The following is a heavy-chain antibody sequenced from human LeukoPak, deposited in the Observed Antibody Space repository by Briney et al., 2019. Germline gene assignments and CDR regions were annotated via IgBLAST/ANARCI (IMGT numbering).Heavy chain of an antibody. CDR2: INPNSGGT. J-gene: IGHJ4*02. CDR1: GYTFTGYY. V-gene: IGHV1-2*02. Sequence: ASVKVSCKASGYTFTGYYMHWVRQAPGQGLEWMGWINPNSGGTNYAQKFQGRVTMTRDTSISTAYMELSRLRSDDTAVYYCARPGGVYDSAYDYWGQGTPVTVSS. D-gene: IGHD3-22*01. CDR3: ARPGGVYDSAYDY.